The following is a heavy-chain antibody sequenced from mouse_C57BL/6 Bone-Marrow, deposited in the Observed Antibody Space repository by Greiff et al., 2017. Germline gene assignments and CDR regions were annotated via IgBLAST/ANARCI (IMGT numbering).Heavy chain of an antibody. D-gene: IGHD1-1*02. V-gene: IGHV14-4*01. CDR1: GFNIKDDY. J-gene: IGHJ2*01. CDR2: IDPEIGDT. Sequence: EVQLQQSGAELVRPGASVKLSCTASGFNIKDDYIPWVKQRPEQGLEWIGWIDPEIGDTEYASKFQGKATIPSDTSSNTAYLQLSSLTSEDTAVYYCSYFDGNYFDFWGQGTPLTVAS. CDR3: SYFDGNYFDF.